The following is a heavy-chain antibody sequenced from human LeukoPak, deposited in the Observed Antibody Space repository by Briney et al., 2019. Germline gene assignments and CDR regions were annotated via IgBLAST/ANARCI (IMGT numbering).Heavy chain of an antibody. Sequence: PGGSLRLSCAASGFTFSSYSMNWVRQAPGKGLEWVSSISSSSSYIYYADSVKGRFTISRDNSQNTLYLQMNSLRAEDTAVYYCAKDLRRYYYGSGSYTTLDYWGQGTLVTVSS. V-gene: IGHV3-21*01. D-gene: IGHD3-10*01. J-gene: IGHJ4*02. CDR3: AKDLRRYYYGSGSYTTLDY. CDR1: GFTFSSYS. CDR2: ISSSSSYI.